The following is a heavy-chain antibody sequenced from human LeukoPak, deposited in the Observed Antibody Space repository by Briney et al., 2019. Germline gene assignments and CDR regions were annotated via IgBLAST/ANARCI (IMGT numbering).Heavy chain of an antibody. CDR1: GYTFTGYY. Sequence: ASVKVSCKASGYTFTGYYMHWVRQAPGQGPEWMGWVTPHGGNTAYAQKFQGRVTMTRNTSISTAFMELSSLRSDDTAVYYCARVAVQMSTEYYFDYWGQGTLVTVSS. CDR2: VTPHGGNT. V-gene: IGHV1-8*02. CDR3: ARVAVQMSTEYYFDY. D-gene: IGHD5-24*01. J-gene: IGHJ4*02.